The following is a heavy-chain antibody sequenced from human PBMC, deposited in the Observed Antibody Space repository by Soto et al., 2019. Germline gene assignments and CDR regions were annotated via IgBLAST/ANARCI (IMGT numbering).Heavy chain of an antibody. CDR3: ATYYDFWSGPPNYGMDV. Sequence: ASVKVSCKASGYTFTSYYMHWVRQAPGQGLEWMGIINPSGGSTSYAQKFQGRVTMTRDTSTSTVYMELSSLRSEDTAVYYCATYYDFWSGPPNYGMDVWGQGPTVTVS. V-gene: IGHV1-46*01. D-gene: IGHD3-3*01. CDR1: GYTFTSYY. J-gene: IGHJ6*02. CDR2: INPSGGST.